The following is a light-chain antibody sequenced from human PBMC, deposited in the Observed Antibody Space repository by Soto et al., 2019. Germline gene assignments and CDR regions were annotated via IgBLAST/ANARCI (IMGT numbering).Light chain of an antibody. CDR1: SSDVGGYNY. CDR2: EVN. Sequence: QSVLAQPPSASGSPGQSVTISFTGTSSDVGGYNYVSWYQQHPGKAPKLMIYEVNKRPSGVPDRFSGSKSGNTASLTVSGLQADDDAYYYCSSYAGSSNVFGTGTKVTVL. V-gene: IGLV2-8*01. J-gene: IGLJ1*01. CDR3: SSYAGSSNV.